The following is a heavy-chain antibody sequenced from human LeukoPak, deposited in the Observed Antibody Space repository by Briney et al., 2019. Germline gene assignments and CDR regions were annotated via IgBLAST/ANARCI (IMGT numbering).Heavy chain of an antibody. CDR2: ISTYSGNT. J-gene: IGHJ4*02. D-gene: IGHD3-9*01. CDR1: VSTFTTNV. Sequence: GASVKSSSKASVSTFTTNVITWFRQPPGQGLEWMGWISTYSGNTNYAQKIQGRVTMTTDTSTSTAYMELRSLRSDDAAVYYCARDKDWDLDYWGQGTLVTVSS. CDR3: ARDKDWDLDY. V-gene: IGHV1-18*01.